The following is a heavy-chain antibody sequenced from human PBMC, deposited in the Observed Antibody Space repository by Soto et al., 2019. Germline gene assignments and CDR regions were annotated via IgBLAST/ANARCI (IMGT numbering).Heavy chain of an antibody. J-gene: IGHJ4*02. CDR3: ASRTKVEMAALGHY. D-gene: IGHD6-19*01. V-gene: IGHV3-74*01. Sequence: GGSLRLSCAASGFTFSSYWMHWVRQAPGKGLVWVSSINGDGSSTSYADSVKGRFTISRDNAKNTLYLQMNSLRAEDTAVYYCASRTKVEMAALGHYWGQGTLVTVSS. CDR1: GFTFSSYW. CDR2: INGDGSST.